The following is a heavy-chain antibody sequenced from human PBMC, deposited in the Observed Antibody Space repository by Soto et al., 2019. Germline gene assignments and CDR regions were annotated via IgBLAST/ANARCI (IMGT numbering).Heavy chain of an antibody. Sequence: PSGTLSLTCTVSGGSISSSSYYWGWIRQPPGKGLEWIGSIYYSGSTYYNPSLKGRVTISVDTSKNQFSLKLSSVTAADTAVYYCASPDFKSAEPDGYSDVWRNGTTL. J-gene: IGHJ6*03. V-gene: IGHV4-39*01. CDR3: ASPDFKSAEPDGYSDV. CDR2: IYYSGST. D-gene: IGHD6-13*01. CDR1: GGSISSSSYY.